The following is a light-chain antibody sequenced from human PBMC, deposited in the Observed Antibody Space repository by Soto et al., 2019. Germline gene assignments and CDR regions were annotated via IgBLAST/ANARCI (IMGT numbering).Light chain of an antibody. Sequence: QSVLTRPPSVSGAPGQRVTISCTGSSSNIGAGYDVHWYQQLPGTAPKLLIYGNNNRPSGVPDRFSGSKSGTSASLAITGLQAEDETDYYCQSYDSSLSGSVVFGGGTKVTVL. V-gene: IGLV1-40*01. CDR2: GNN. J-gene: IGLJ2*01. CDR1: SSNIGAGYD. CDR3: QSYDSSLSGSVV.